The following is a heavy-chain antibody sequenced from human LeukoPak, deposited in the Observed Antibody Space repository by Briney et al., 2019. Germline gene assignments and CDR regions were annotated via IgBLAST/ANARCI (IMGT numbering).Heavy chain of an antibody. Sequence: SETLSLTCTVSGGSISSYYWSWIRQPPGKGLEWIGYIYYSGSTNYNPSLKSRVTISVDTPKNQFSLKLSSVTAADTAVYYCARVGSSDAFDIWGQGTMVTVSS. CDR1: GGSISSYY. J-gene: IGHJ3*02. D-gene: IGHD3-16*01. CDR3: ARVGSSDAFDI. CDR2: IYYSGST. V-gene: IGHV4-59*01.